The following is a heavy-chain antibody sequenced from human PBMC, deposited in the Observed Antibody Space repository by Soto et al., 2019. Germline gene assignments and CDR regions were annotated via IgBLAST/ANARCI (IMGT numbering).Heavy chain of an antibody. CDR3: AKDYAGVSSRKGTYGMGV. J-gene: IGHJ6*02. Sequence: GGSLRLSCAASGFTFSSYGMHWVRQAPGKGLEWVAVISYDGSNKYYADPVKGRFTISRDNSKNTLYLQMNSLRAEDTAVYYCAKDYAGVSSRKGTYGMGVWGQGTTVTVSS. D-gene: IGHD6-13*01. CDR2: ISYDGSNK. CDR1: GFTFSSYG. V-gene: IGHV3-30*18.